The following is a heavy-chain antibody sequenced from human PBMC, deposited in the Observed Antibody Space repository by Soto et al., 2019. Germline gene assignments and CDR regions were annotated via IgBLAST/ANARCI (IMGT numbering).Heavy chain of an antibody. V-gene: IGHV1-3*01. D-gene: IGHD3-10*01. CDR1: GYTFTSYA. CDR3: ARDLWLGESFRYYFDY. CDR2: INPGNGNT. J-gene: IGHJ4*01. Sequence: ASVKVSCKASGYTFTSYAMHWVRQAPGQRLEWMGWINPGNGNTKYSQKFQGRVTITRDTSASTAYMELSSLTSEDTALYYCARDLWLGESFRYYFDYWAQGTLVPSPQ.